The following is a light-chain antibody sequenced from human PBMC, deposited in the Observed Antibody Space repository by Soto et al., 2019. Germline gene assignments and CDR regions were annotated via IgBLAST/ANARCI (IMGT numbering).Light chain of an antibody. Sequence: QSVLTQPASVSGSPGQSITISCTGTSSDVGGYKYVSWYQHHPGRAPKLLISEVSSRPSGISNRFSGSKSGNTASLTISGLQAEDEADYYCSSYRSDSTVVFGGGTQLTVL. CDR2: EVS. V-gene: IGLV2-14*01. CDR3: SSYRSDSTVV. J-gene: IGLJ2*01. CDR1: SSDVGGYKY.